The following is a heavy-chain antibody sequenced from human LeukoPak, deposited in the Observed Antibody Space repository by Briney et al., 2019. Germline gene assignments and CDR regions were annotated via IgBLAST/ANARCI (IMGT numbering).Heavy chain of an antibody. CDR1: GGSISSYY. Sequence: SETLSLTCTVSGGSISSYYWSWIRQPPGKGLEWIGYIYYSGSTNYNPSLKSRVTISVDTSKNQFSLKLSSVTAADTAVYYCASTTVTTLGMDVWGQGTTVTVSS. J-gene: IGHJ6*02. V-gene: IGHV4-59*01. D-gene: IGHD4-17*01. CDR3: ASTTVTTLGMDV. CDR2: IYYSGST.